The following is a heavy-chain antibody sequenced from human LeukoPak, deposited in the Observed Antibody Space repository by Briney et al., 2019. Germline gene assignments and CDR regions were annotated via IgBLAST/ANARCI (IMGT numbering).Heavy chain of an antibody. CDR1: GYTFTSSG. V-gene: IGHV1-18*01. J-gene: IGHJ4*02. D-gene: IGHD3-22*01. CDR2: ISAYNGNT. CDR3: AFNYDSSGYYDY. Sequence: ASVKVSCKASGYTFTSSGISWVRQAPGQGLEWMGWISAYNGNTNYAQKLQGRVTMTTDTSTSTAYMELRSLRSDDTAVYYCAFNYDSSGYYDYWGQGTLVTVSS.